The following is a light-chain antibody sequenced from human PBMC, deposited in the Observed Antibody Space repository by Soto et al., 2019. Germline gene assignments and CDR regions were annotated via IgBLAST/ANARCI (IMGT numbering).Light chain of an antibody. V-gene: IGLV1-40*01. Sequence: QSVLPQPPSVSGAPGQRVTISCTGSSSNIGAGYDVHWYQQLPGTAHKLLIYGNGNRPSGVPDRFSGSKSGTSASLAITGLQAEDEADYYCQSYDSSLSGPVVFGGGTKVAVL. CDR2: GNG. CDR3: QSYDSSLSGPVV. CDR1: SSNIGAGYD. J-gene: IGLJ2*01.